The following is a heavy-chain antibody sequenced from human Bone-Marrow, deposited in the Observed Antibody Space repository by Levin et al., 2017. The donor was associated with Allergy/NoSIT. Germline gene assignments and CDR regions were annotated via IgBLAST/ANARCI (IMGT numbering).Heavy chain of an antibody. J-gene: IGHJ6*02. CDR3: ATAPPAVMGTTNCPSRCYYALDV. V-gene: IGHV1-24*01. CDR2: FDPNDGAP. D-gene: IGHD2-2*01. CDR1: EFPLTGLS. Sequence: ASVKVSCKLSEFPLTGLSIHWVRQAPGKGLEWMGNFDPNDGAPMYAQTFQGRVTMTEDTSTDTAYLELNSLRTADTAVYYCATAPPAVMGTTNCPSRCYYALDVWGQGTTVTVSS.